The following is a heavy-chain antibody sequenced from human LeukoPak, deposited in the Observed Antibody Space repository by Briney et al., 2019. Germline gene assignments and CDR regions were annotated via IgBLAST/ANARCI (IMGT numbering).Heavy chain of an antibody. CDR1: GFTFGSYG. Sequence: PGGSLRLSCAASGFTFGSYGMHWVRQAPGKGLEWVAVIWFDGSDKYYADSVKGRFTISRDNSKNTLYLQMNSLGAEDTAVYYCARTAYSTSSLGFWGQGTLVTVSS. D-gene: IGHD6-6*01. CDR2: IWFDGSDK. J-gene: IGHJ4*02. V-gene: IGHV3-33*01. CDR3: ARTAYSTSSLGF.